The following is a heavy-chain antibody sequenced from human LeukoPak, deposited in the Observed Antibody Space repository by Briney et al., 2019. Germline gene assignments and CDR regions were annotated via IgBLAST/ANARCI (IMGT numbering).Heavy chain of an antibody. CDR1: GHSISSDYY. V-gene: IGHV4-38-2*02. J-gene: IGHJ4*01. D-gene: IGHD1-14*01. Sequence: PSETLSLTCTVSGHSISSDYYWAWVRQPPGKGLEWIGSIYHSGSTYYGPALKSRVTISVDTSKNQFSLKLSSVTAADTAVYYCARVSPRPRFDYWGHGTLVTVSS. CDR3: ARVSPRPRFDY. CDR2: IYHSGST.